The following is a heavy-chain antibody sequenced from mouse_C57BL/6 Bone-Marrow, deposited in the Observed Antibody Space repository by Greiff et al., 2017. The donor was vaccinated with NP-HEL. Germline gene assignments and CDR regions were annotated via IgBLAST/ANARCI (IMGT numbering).Heavy chain of an antibody. CDR3: AKISNSWFAY. CDR2: INPNNGGT. Sequence: VQLKQSGPELVKPGASVKISCKASGYTFTDYYMNWVKQSHGKSLEWIGDINPNNGGTSYNQKFKGKATLTVDKSSSTAYMELRSLTSEDSAVYYCAKISNSWFAYWGQGTLVTVSA. CDR1: GYTFTDYY. V-gene: IGHV1-26*01. J-gene: IGHJ3*01. D-gene: IGHD2-5*01.